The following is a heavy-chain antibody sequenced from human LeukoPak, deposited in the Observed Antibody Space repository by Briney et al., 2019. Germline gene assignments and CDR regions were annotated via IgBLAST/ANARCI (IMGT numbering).Heavy chain of an antibody. CDR2: ISWNSDYI. Sequence: GGSLRLSCTASGFTFDDYAMHWVRQAPGKGLEWVSGISWNSDYIGYADSVKGRFTISRDNAKNSLYLQVNSLRAEDTALHYCAKDRYRSGSYSHFDYWGQGTLVTVSS. V-gene: IGHV3-9*01. D-gene: IGHD1-26*01. CDR1: GFTFDDYA. CDR3: AKDRYRSGSYSHFDY. J-gene: IGHJ4*02.